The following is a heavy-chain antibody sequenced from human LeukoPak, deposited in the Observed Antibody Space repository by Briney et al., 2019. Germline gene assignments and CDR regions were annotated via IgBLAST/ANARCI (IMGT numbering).Heavy chain of an antibody. Sequence: ASVKVSCKASGYTFTSYYMHWVRQAPGQGLEWMGIINPSGGSTSCAQKFQGRVTMTRDMSTSTVYMELSSLRSEDTAVYYCASDEMATIDVTLDYWGQGTLVTVSS. J-gene: IGHJ4*02. D-gene: IGHD5-24*01. V-gene: IGHV1-46*01. CDR2: INPSGGST. CDR1: GYTFTSYY. CDR3: ASDEMATIDVTLDY.